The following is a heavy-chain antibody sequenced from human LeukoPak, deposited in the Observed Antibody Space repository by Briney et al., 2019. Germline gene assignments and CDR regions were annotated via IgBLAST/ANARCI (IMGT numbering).Heavy chain of an antibody. D-gene: IGHD4-17*01. CDR3: AKEIPAHDYGDFDY. V-gene: IGHV3-23*01. Sequence: GGSLRLSCAASGFTFSDYYMSWIRQAPGKGLDWVSGISGSGDYTDYADSVKGRFTISRDNSKNTLYLQMNSLRAEDTAVYYCAKEIPAHDYGDFDYWGQGTLVTVSS. CDR1: GFTFSDYY. J-gene: IGHJ4*02. CDR2: ISGSGDYT.